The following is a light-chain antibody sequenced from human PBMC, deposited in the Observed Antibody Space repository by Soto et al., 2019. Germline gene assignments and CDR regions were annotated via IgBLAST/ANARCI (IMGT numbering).Light chain of an antibody. CDR1: QSVSSC. CDR3: QQRSNWKIT. Sequence: EIVLTQSPATLSLSPGERATLSCRASQSVSSCLAWYQQKPGEAPRLLIYDASNRDTGILARFSGSGSGTEFTLTISSLEPEDFAVYYCQQRSNWKITFGQGTRLEIK. V-gene: IGKV3-11*01. CDR2: DAS. J-gene: IGKJ5*01.